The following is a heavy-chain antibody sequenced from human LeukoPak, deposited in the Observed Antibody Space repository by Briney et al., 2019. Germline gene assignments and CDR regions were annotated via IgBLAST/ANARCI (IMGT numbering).Heavy chain of an antibody. CDR1: GGSISSYY. CDR3: ARLTRGSGWTYYFDY. J-gene: IGHJ4*02. CDR2: INYSGST. Sequence: SETLSLTCTVSGGSISSYYWSWIRQPPGKGLEWIGFINYSGSTNYNPSLKSRVTKSVDTSKNQFSLKLSSVTAADTAIYYCARLTRGSGWTYYFDYWGQGILDTVSS. D-gene: IGHD6-19*01. V-gene: IGHV4-59*01.